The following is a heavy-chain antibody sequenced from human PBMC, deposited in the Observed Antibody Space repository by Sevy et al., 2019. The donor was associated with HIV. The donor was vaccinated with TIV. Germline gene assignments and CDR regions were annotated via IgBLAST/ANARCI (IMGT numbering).Heavy chain of an antibody. D-gene: IGHD6-13*01. Sequence: LSLTCAASGFAFSSHAMHWVRQARGKGLEWMAVISYEGTETFYAASVEGRFTISRDNSKNMLSLQINSLRPEDTAVYYCARDGGYSIKWYPLYWGHGTLVTVSS. V-gene: IGHV3-30-3*01. CDR2: ISYEGTET. J-gene: IGHJ4*01. CDR3: ARDGGYSIKWYPLY. CDR1: GFAFSSHA.